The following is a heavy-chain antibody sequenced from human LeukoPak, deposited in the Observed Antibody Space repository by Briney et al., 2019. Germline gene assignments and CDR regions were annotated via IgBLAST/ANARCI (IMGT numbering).Heavy chain of an antibody. CDR3: ATPDRSGGSCYPAC. J-gene: IGHJ4*02. D-gene: IGHD2-15*01. CDR2: INPNTGAT. Sequence: GASVKVSCKASGYTFTAYYMHWVRLAPGQGLEWMGWINPNTGATNYAQIFQGRVTMTRDTSISTAYMELHRLRSDDTAVYYCATPDRSGGSCYPACWGQGTLVTVSS. V-gene: IGHV1-2*02. CDR1: GYTFTAYY.